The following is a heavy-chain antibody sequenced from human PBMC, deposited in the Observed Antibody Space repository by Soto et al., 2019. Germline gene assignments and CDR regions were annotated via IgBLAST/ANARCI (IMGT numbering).Heavy chain of an antibody. D-gene: IGHD3-22*01. CDR2: ISSSSTI. V-gene: IGHV3-48*02. CDR3: ARADDNYDSSGYYFH. CDR1: GFTFSSYS. Sequence: QSGGSLRLSCAASGFTFSSYSMNWVRQAPGKGLEWVSYISSSSTIYYADSVKGRFTISRDNAKNSLYLQMNSLRDEDTAVYYCARADDNYDSSGYYFHWGQGTLVTVSS. J-gene: IGHJ4*02.